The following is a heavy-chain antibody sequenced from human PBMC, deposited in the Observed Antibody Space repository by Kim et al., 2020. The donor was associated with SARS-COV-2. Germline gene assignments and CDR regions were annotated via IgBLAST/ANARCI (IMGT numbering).Heavy chain of an antibody. CDR3: ARAFYDSSGAPLFDY. V-gene: IGHV3-13*01. D-gene: IGHD3-22*01. CDR1: GFTFSSYD. Sequence: GGSLRLSCAASGFTFSSYDMHWVRQATGKGLEWVSAIGTAGDTYYPGSVKGRFTISRENAKNSLYLQMNSLRAGDTAVYYCARAFYDSSGAPLFDYWGQGTLVTVSS. CDR2: IGTAGDT. J-gene: IGHJ4*02.